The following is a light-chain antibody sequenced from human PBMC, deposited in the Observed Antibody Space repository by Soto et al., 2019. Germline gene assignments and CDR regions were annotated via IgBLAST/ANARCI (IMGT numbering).Light chain of an antibody. CDR3: TSYTSSSTYV. J-gene: IGLJ1*01. V-gene: IGLV2-14*01. CDR1: SSDVGGYKY. CDR2: DVS. Sequence: ALTQPASVSGSPGQSIAISCTGTSSDVGGYKYVSWYQQHPGKAPKLMIYDVSNRPSGVSDRFSGSKSGNTASLTFSGLQAEDEADYYCTSYTSSSTYVFGTGTKVTVL.